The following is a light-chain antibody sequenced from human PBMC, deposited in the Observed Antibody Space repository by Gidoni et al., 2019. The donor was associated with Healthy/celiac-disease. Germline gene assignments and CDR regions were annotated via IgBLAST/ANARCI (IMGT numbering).Light chain of an antibody. V-gene: IGKV1-39*01. CDR3: QQSYSTPWT. CDR2: AAS. CDR1: QSISSY. Sequence: DIQMTKSPSSLSAFVVDRVTITCRASQSISSYLNWYQQKPGKAPKLLIYAASSLQSGVPSGFSGSGSGTDFTLTISSLQPEDFATYYCQQSYSTPWTFGQGTKVEIK. J-gene: IGKJ1*01.